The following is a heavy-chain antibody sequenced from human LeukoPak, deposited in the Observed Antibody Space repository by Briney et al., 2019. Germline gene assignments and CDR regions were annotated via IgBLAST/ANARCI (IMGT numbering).Heavy chain of an antibody. Sequence: GGTLRLSCAASGFSFSSYNMNWVRQTPGKGLEWVSSITSSSTYTFYADSVKGRFTISRDNARNSLYLQMNSLRAEDTAVYYCARDPYSGTYGDTYYYYMDVWGKGTTVTISS. D-gene: IGHD1-26*01. CDR2: ITSSSTYT. J-gene: IGHJ6*03. CDR3: ARDPYSGTYGDTYYYYMDV. CDR1: GFSFSSYN. V-gene: IGHV3-21*01.